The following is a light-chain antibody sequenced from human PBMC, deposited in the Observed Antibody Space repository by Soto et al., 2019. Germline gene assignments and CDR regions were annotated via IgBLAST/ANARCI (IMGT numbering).Light chain of an antibody. J-gene: IGKJ5*01. Sequence: TQSPDTLSVSPWEGATLSFRASRSISRYLAWYQHQPGQAPRLLIYGASTRAIGIPARFSGSGSGTEFTLTINSLQAEDCAVYYCQQYYNWPRTIGQGTRLEIK. CDR2: GAS. CDR1: RSISRY. CDR3: QQYYNWPRT. V-gene: IGKV3-15*01.